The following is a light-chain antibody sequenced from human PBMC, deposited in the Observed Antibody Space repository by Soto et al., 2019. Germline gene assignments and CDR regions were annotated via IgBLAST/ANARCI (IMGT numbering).Light chain of an antibody. Sequence: IVLTQSPDTLSLSPGARATVSCRASQTVTSSYLAWYQQKPGQAPRLLIYGASHRATGIPDRFSGSGSGTDFTLTISRLEPEDSAVYYCQRITFGQGTRLEIK. CDR2: GAS. V-gene: IGKV3-20*01. CDR3: QRIT. CDR1: QTVTSSY. J-gene: IGKJ5*01.